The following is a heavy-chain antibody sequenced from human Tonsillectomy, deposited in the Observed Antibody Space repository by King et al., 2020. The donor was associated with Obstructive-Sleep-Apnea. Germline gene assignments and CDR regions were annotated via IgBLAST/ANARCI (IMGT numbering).Heavy chain of an antibody. CDR2: ISPGDYDS. Sequence: VQLVESGAEVKKPGESLKISCQGSGYSFTNFWIGWVRQMPGKGLEWMGTISPGDYDSRSSPSFHDQVTISVDKSTDTAYLHWSSLKASDTAMYYCGRHLRVRGVPRDRYFDYWGQGALVTVSS. CDR3: GRHLRVRGVPRDRYFDY. D-gene: IGHD3-10*01. V-gene: IGHV5-51*01. CDR1: GYSFTNFW. J-gene: IGHJ4*02.